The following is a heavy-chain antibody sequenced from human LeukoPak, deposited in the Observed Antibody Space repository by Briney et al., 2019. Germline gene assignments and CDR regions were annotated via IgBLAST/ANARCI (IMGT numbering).Heavy chain of an antibody. D-gene: IGHD6-19*01. CDR3: ARGFRGWYAEGFDY. CDR2: IKQDGSEK. V-gene: IGHV3-7*01. J-gene: IGHJ4*02. Sequence: GGSLRLSCAASGFTVSSNYMSWVRRAPGKGLEWVANIKQDGSEKYYLDSVKGRFTISRDNAKNSLYLQMNSLRAEDTAVYYCARGFRGWYAEGFDYWGQGTLVTVSS. CDR1: GFTVSSNY.